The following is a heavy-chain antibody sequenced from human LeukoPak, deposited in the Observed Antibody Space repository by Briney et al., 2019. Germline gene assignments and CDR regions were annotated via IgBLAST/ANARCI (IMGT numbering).Heavy chain of an antibody. V-gene: IGHV3-23*01. Sequence: PGGSLRLSCAASGFTFSSYGMSWVRQAPGKGLEWASGISGSGGSTYYADSVKGRFTISRDNSKNTLYLQMNSLRAEDTAVYYCAKEIHDSSGYYSYFEYWGQGVLVTVSS. CDR2: ISGSGGST. J-gene: IGHJ4*02. CDR3: AKEIHDSSGYYSYFEY. D-gene: IGHD3-22*01. CDR1: GFTFSSYG.